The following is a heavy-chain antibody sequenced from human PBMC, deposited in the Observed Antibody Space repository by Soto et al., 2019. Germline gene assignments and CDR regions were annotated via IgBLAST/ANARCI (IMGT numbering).Heavy chain of an antibody. D-gene: IGHD3-3*01. CDR3: ARDKDQYDFWGGTLDS. Sequence: QLVESGGGVVQPERSLKLSGTASNFVFSVYALHWVRQAPGKGLEWVALISYDGGNKYYADSVKGRFTISRDNSKNTLYLQMNSLRREDTAVYYCARDKDQYDFWGGTLDSWGQGTLVSVSS. CDR2: ISYDGGNK. J-gene: IGHJ4*02. V-gene: IGHV3-30-3*01. CDR1: NFVFSVYA.